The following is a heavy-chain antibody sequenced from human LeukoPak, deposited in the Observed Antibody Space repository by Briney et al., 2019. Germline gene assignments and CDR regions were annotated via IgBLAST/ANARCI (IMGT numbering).Heavy chain of an antibody. CDR3: ARLLRVTTAGPDLYYFDY. Sequence: PSETLSLTCTVSGDSISSYYWGWIRQPAGKGLEWIGRIYTSGSTNYNPSLKSRVTMSVDTSKNQFSLKLSSVTAADTAVYYCARLLRVTTAGPDLYYFDYWGQGTLVTVSS. V-gene: IGHV4-4*07. D-gene: IGHD4-17*01. CDR2: IYTSGST. J-gene: IGHJ4*02. CDR1: GDSISSYY.